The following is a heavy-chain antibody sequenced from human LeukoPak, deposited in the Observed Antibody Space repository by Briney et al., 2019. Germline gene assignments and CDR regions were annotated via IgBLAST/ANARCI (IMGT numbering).Heavy chain of an antibody. V-gene: IGHV3-23*01. J-gene: IGHJ4*02. Sequence: GGSLRLSCAASGFTFSSYAMSWVRQAPGKGLGWVSAISGSGGSTYYADSVKGRFTISRDNSKNTLYLQMNSLRAEDTAVYYCAKDLLAVAGTFDDYWGQGTLVTVSS. CDR1: GFTFSSYA. CDR2: ISGSGGST. D-gene: IGHD6-19*01. CDR3: AKDLLAVAGTFDDY.